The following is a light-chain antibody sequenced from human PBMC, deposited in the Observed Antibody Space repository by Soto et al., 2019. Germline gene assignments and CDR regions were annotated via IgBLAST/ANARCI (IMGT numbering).Light chain of an antibody. CDR2: GNT. V-gene: IGLV1-40*01. CDR1: SSNIGAGYD. J-gene: IGLJ2*01. Sequence: QSVLTQPPSVSGAPGQRVTISCTGSSSNIGAGYDVHWYQQLPETAPKLLIYGNTNRPSGVPDRFSGSKSGTSASLAITGLQAEDEADYYCQSYDSSLSYLVFGGGTKLTVL. CDR3: QSYDSSLSYLV.